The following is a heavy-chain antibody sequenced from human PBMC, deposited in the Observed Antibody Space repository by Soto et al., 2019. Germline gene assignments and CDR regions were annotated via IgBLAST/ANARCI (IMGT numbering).Heavy chain of an antibody. CDR2: IIPIFGTA. J-gene: IGHJ6*02. CDR1: RVAFSKFI. V-gene: IGHV1-69*01. CDR3: AKVRYSSPMGYYYGMDV. Sequence: QAQLEQSGGEVKKPGSSVKVSCKASRVAFSKFIVTWVRQAPGLGLEWVGGIIPIFGTANYAQKFQVRVTITADESTSTSYMEVNNLRSEDTAVYYCAKVRYSSPMGYYYGMDVWGQGTTVTVSS. D-gene: IGHD6-19*01.